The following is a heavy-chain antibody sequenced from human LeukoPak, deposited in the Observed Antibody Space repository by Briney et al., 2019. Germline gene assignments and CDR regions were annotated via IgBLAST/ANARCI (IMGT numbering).Heavy chain of an antibody. CDR2: INWHGGST. CDR1: GYTFDDYG. J-gene: IGHJ4*02. V-gene: IGHV3-20*04. CDR3: ARKNYYDSSGYYSD. D-gene: IGHD3-22*01. Sequence: GGSLRLSCAASGYTFDDYGMSWVRHAPGKGREWVSGINWHGGSTGYADSVKGRFTISRDNAKNSLYLQMNSLRAEDTALYYCARKNYYDSSGYYSDWGQGTLVTVSS.